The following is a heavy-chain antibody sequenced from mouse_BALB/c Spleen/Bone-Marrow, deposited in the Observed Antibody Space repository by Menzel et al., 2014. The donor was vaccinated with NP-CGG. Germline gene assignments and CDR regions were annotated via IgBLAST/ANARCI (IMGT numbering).Heavy chain of an antibody. CDR1: GYAFSTSW. J-gene: IGHJ4*01. CDR2: IYPADGIT. Sequence: QVQLQQSGPELVKSGASVQISCKASGYAFSTSWMYWVKQRPGQGLEWIGRIYPADGITNYNGMFKYKATLTADRSSSTAYMQLSSLTSVDSAVYFCARMDYWGQGTSVTVSS. CDR3: ARMDY. V-gene: IGHV1-82*01.